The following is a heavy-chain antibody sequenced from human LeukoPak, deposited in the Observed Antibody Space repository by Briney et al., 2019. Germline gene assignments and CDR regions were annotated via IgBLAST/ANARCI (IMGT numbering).Heavy chain of an antibody. CDR1: GFTFNTYP. J-gene: IGHJ4*02. CDR2: ISGSGGGT. D-gene: IGHD3-22*01. Sequence: GGSLRLSCAASGFTFNTYPMSWVRQAPGKGLEWVSVISGSGGGTYYADSVKGRFTISRDNSKNTLYLQMNSLRAEDTAVYYCAKAPSYYDSSGYLWYFDYWGQGTLVTVSS. CDR3: AKAPSYYDSSGYLWYFDY. V-gene: IGHV3-23*01.